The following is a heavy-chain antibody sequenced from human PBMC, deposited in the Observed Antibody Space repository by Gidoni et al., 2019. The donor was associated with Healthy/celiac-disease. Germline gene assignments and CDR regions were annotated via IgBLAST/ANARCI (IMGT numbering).Heavy chain of an antibody. CDR3: AGVKEAMGTAIGHAFDI. V-gene: IGHV1-46*01. Sequence: QVPLVQSGAEVKKPGASVKVCCKASGYTFTSYYMHWVRQHPGQGLEWMGIINPSGGSTSYEEKFQGRVTMTRDTSTSTVYMELRSLRSEDTAVYFCAGVKEAMGTAIGHAFDIWGQGTMVTVSS. CDR2: INPSGGST. CDR1: GYTFTSYY. D-gene: IGHD2-21*02. J-gene: IGHJ3*02.